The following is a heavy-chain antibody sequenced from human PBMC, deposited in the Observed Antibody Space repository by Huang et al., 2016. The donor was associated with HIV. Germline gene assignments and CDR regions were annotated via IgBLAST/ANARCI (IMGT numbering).Heavy chain of an antibody. J-gene: IGHJ4*02. CDR1: GGSISTSTYY. CDR2: IYYSGTT. CDR3: ARQRQQLVDS. D-gene: IGHD6-13*01. Sequence: QLQLQESGPGLVKPSETLYLTCAVSGGSISTSTYYWGWIRQPPGKGLEWVGHIYYSGTTNYRPSLTRRVTISVYTSQNQFSLKLSSVTAADTAVYYCARQRQQLVDSWGQGTLVTVSS. V-gene: IGHV4-39*01.